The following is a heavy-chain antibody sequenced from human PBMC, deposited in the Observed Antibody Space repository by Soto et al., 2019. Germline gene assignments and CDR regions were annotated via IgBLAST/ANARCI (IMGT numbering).Heavy chain of an antibody. D-gene: IGHD2-15*01. V-gene: IGHV3-33*01. CDR3: GRGTVVVTATHWFDP. CDR2: ICYAGSKK. CDR1: GFTHSTYA. Sequence: GGPLRLSCAASGFTHSTYAMHWGRQAPGKGRVGGAVICYAGSKKNYDGPSKGGFTISRDNTNNSVYLQMNIRRDEDTAVYYCGRGTVVVTATHWFDPWGQGTMVTVSS. J-gene: IGHJ5*02.